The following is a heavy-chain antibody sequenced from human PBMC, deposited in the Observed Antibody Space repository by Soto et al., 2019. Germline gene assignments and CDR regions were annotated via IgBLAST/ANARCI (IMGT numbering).Heavy chain of an antibody. CDR3: ARDLGGPDY. D-gene: IGHD3-16*01. V-gene: IGHV3-74*03. J-gene: IGHJ4*02. Sequence: WGSLRLSCAASDFSLIPYWIRWVRQVPGRGLEWVARLSSDGFGAAYADSVKGRFFISRDIARNTLSLQMNSLRADDTAVYYCARDLGGPDYWGRGTSVTVSS. CDR2: LSSDGFGA. CDR1: DFSLIPYW.